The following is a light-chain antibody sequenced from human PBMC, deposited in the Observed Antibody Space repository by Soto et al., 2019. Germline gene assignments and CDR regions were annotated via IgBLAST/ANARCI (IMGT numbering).Light chain of an antibody. J-gene: IGLJ3*02. CDR1: SSDAGNYNF. Sequence: QSALTQPASVSGSPGQSITISCTGTSSDAGNYNFVSWYQQHQGKAPKAIIYGDSTRPSGVSNRISGSKSGNTASLTISGLQAEDEADYYCCSYAGSSTSWVFGGGTKLTFL. V-gene: IGLV2-23*01. CDR2: GDS. CDR3: CSYAGSSTSWV.